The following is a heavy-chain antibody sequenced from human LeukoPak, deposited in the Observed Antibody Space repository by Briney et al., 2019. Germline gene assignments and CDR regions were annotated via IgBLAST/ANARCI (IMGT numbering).Heavy chain of an antibody. D-gene: IGHD6-6*01. V-gene: IGHV1-69*02. J-gene: IGHJ4*02. Sequence: SVKVSCKASGGTFSGHTFSWVRQAPGQGLEWMGRIIPILDIANYAQKFQGRVTITADKSTSTAYMDLSGLTSEDTAVYYCARGGQLSTGAYFDYWGQGTLVTIAS. CDR3: ARGGQLSTGAYFDY. CDR2: IIPILDIA. CDR1: GGTFSGHT.